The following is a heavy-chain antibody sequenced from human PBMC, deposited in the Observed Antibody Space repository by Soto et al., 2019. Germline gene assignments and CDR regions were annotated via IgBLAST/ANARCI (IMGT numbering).Heavy chain of an antibody. V-gene: IGHV3-23*01. Sequence: EVQLLESGGRLVQPGGSLRLSCAASGFTFSTYAMSWVRQAPGKGLEWVSVISGSGNSTYYADSVKGRFTISRDNSKNTLYLQMNSPRAEDTAVYYCAKNWYFDLWGRGTLVTVSS. CDR2: ISGSGNST. CDR1: GFTFSTYA. CDR3: AKNWYFDL. J-gene: IGHJ2*01.